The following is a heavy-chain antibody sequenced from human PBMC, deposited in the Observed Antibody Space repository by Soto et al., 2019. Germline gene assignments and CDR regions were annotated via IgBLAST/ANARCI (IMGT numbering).Heavy chain of an antibody. V-gene: IGHV1-3*01. CDR3: ARGPLRITMIVVVIGDAFDI. J-gene: IGHJ3*02. Sequence: ASVEVSCKXSGYTFTSYAMHWVRQAPGQRLEWMGWINAGNGNTKYSQKFQGRVTITRDTSASTAYMELSSLRSEDTAVYYCARGPLRITMIVVVIGDAFDIWGQGTMVTVSS. CDR1: GYTFTSYA. CDR2: INAGNGNT. D-gene: IGHD3-22*01.